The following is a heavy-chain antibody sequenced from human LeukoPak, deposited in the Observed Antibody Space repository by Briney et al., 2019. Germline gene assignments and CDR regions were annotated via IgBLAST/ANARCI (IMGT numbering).Heavy chain of an antibody. Sequence: PSETLSLTCTVSGGSISSYYWSWIRQPPGKGLEYIGYIYYSGSTNYNPSLKSRVTISVDTSKNQISLKLSSVTAADTAVYYCARESHYSNYYYYYMDVWGKGTTVTVSS. CDR1: GGSISSYY. D-gene: IGHD4-11*01. CDR3: ARESHYSNYYYYYMDV. CDR2: IYYSGST. V-gene: IGHV4-59*01. J-gene: IGHJ6*03.